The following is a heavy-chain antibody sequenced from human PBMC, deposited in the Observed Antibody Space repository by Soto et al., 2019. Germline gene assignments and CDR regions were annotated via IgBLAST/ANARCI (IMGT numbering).Heavy chain of an antibody. V-gene: IGHV4-59*05. D-gene: IGHD2-2*01. J-gene: IGHJ6*03. Sequence: GSLRLSCAASGFTFSSYSMNWVRQAPGKGLEWIGSIYYSGSTYYNPSLKSRVTISVDTSKNQFSLKLSSVTAADTAVYYCNIVVVPAGGDYYYYMDVWGKGTTVTVSS. CDR2: IYYSGST. CDR1: GFTFSSYSMN. CDR3: NIVVVPAGGDYYYYMDV.